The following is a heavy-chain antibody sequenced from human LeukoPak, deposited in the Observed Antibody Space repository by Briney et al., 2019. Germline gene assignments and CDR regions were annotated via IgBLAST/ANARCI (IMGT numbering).Heavy chain of an antibody. D-gene: IGHD1-26*01. CDR2: ISYSGST. CDR1: GGSISSHY. V-gene: IGHV4-39*01. CDR3: ARQFGGIHFDY. J-gene: IGHJ4*02. Sequence: SETLSLTCTVSGGSISSHYWSWIRQPPGKGLEWIGSISYSGSTYYNPSLRSRVTISVDTSKNQFSLKLSSVTAADTAMYYCARQFGGIHFDYWGQGTLVTVSS.